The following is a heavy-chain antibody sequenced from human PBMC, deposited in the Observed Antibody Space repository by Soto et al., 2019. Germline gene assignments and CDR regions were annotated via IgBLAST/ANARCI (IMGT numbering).Heavy chain of an antibody. Sequence: SQTLSLNCAISGASVASNSAAWNWIRQSPSRGLEWLGRTYYRSKWYTDYAESVKSRITINPDTSKNQVSLQMKSVPPEETAVYYCTAGSTSGRNVGYYYDMDVWGQGTTVTVSS. V-gene: IGHV6-1*01. CDR1: GASVASNSAA. J-gene: IGHJ6*02. CDR2: TYYRSKWYT. CDR3: TAGSTSGRNVGYYYDMDV. D-gene: IGHD3-3*01.